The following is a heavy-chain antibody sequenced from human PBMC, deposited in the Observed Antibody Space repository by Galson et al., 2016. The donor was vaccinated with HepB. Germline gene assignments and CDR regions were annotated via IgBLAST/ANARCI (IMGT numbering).Heavy chain of an antibody. V-gene: IGHV3-53*01. Sequence: SLRLSCAASGFTVSNNYMMWVRQAPGKGLEWVSTIYSGGTPYYAASVKGRFTISRDNSKNTLYLQMNSLRVEDTAVYYCARDGSGISTGGLWGRGTLVTVSS. CDR2: IYSGGTP. D-gene: IGHD1-26*01. CDR3: ARDGSGISTGGL. CDR1: GFTVSNNY. J-gene: IGHJ2*01.